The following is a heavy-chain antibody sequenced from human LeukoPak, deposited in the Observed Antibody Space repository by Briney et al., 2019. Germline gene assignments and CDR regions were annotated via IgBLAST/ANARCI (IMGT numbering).Heavy chain of an antibody. V-gene: IGHV4-59*01. Sequence: PSETLSLTCTVSAGSISSEYWTWIRQPPGKGLEWIGYIYYSGSTNYNPSLKSRVTVSVDTSKNQFSLKLSSVTAADTAVSYCARESQGDFAYWGQGTLVTVSS. CDR1: AGSISSEY. CDR3: ARESQGDFAY. J-gene: IGHJ4*02. CDR2: IYYSGST.